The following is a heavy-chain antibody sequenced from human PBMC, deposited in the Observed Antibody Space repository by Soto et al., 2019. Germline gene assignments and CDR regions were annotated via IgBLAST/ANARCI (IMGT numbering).Heavy chain of an antibody. CDR3: VRDGTKALRDWFDP. CDR2: IYATGTT. J-gene: IGHJ5*02. Sequence: RSLTCTVPGASISGFYWSWIRKSAGKGLEWIGRIYATGTTDYNPSLKSRVMMSVDTSKKQFSLKLRSVTAADTAVYYCVRDGTKALRDWFDPWGQGISVTVSS. D-gene: IGHD1-1*01. CDR1: GASISGFY. V-gene: IGHV4-4*07.